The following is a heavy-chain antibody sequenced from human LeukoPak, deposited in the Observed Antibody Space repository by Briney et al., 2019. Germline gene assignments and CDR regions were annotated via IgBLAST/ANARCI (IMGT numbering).Heavy chain of an antibody. V-gene: IGHV4-59*01. Sequence: SETLSLTCTVSGGSISRDYWSWIRQPPGKGLEWIGYIYYTGSTNYNPSLKSRVTISVDTSKNQFSLKLSSVTAADTAVYYCAREGYSSGWYRFDPWGQGTLVTVSS. CDR2: IYYTGST. D-gene: IGHD6-19*01. CDR3: AREGYSSGWYRFDP. J-gene: IGHJ5*02. CDR1: GGSISRDY.